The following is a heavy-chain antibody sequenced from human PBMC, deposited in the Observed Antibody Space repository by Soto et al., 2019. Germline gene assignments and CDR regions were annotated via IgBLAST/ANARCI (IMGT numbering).Heavy chain of an antibody. D-gene: IGHD3-22*01. CDR3: ARGTYYYDSSGYYFRYFDY. J-gene: IGHJ4*02. CDR2: ISAYNGNT. Sequence: ASVKVSCKASGYTFTSYGISWVRQAPGQGLEWMGWISAYNGNTNYAQKLQGRVTMTRDTSTSTAYMELSRLRSDDTAVYYCARGTYYYDSSGYYFRYFDYWAQGTLVTVSS. CDR1: GYTFTSYG. V-gene: IGHV1-18*01.